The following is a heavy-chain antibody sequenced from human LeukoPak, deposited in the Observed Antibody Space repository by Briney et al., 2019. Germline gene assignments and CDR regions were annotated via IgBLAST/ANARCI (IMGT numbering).Heavy chain of an antibody. CDR2: ILNDGSNK. Sequence: GGSLRLSCAASGFTFSTYVMHWVRQAPGKGLEWVAVILNDGSNKYHADSVRGRFTISRDNTKNTLYLQMNSLRTEDTAVYHCARDLPSGTSGFVFDPWGQGTLVTVSS. V-gene: IGHV3-30*03. J-gene: IGHJ5*02. CDR3: ARDLPSGTSGFVFDP. CDR1: GFTFSTYV. D-gene: IGHD5-12*01.